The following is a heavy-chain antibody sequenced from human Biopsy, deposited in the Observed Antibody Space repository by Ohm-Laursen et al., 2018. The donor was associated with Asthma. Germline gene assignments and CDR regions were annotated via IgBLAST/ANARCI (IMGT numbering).Heavy chain of an antibody. J-gene: IGHJ6*02. CDR2: ISVYNGNT. Sequence: SVKVSCKTSGYTFNSAGITWVRQAPGQGLEWMGWISVYNGNTKVAQKLQDRVIMITDTSTSTAYMELRSLRSDDTAVYFCARAVDYSHYYGTDVWGQGTTVTVS. V-gene: IGHV1-18*01. D-gene: IGHD3-10*01. CDR1: GYTFNSAG. CDR3: ARAVDYSHYYGTDV.